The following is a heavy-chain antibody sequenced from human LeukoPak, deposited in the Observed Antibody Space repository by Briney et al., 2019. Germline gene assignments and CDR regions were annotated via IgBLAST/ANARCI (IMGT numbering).Heavy chain of an antibody. CDR1: GFTFSSYG. V-gene: IGHV3-30*18. Sequence: PGGSLRLSCAASGFTFSSYGMHWVRQAPGKGLEWVAVISYDGSNKYYADSVKGRFTISRDNSKNTLYLQMNSLRAEDTAVYYCAKDFAAAGYYYYGMDVWGQGTTVTVSS. CDR2: ISYDGSNK. CDR3: AKDFAAAGYYYYGMDV. D-gene: IGHD6-13*01. J-gene: IGHJ6*02.